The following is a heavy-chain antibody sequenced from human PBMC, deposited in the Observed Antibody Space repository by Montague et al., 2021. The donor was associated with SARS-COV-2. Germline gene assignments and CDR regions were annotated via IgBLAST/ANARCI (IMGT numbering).Heavy chain of an antibody. D-gene: IGHD2-15*01. V-gene: IGHV4-30-2*01. CDR1: GDPLSSGGSRYT. Sequence: TLSLTCAVSGDPLSSGGSRYTWSWLRQPPGKGLEWNGNIYHTGSTFHNPSLSIRLTLSVDKSRNAFSLTLSSVTAADTAVYFCARAEGGNVFDHWGQGTLVTVSS. CDR3: ARAEGGNVFDH. CDR2: IYHTGST. J-gene: IGHJ4*02.